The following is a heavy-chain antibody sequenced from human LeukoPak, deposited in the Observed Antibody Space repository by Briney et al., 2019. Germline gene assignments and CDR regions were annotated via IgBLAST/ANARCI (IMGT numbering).Heavy chain of an antibody. CDR3: AKGRLWVRGGYHYYYMDV. Sequence: QPGGSLILSCEASGFTFSSDAMNWVRQAPGKGLEWVSAISGSGSSPYYADSVKGRFTVSRDNTKNTLYLQMSSLRVEDTALYYCAKGRLWVRGGYHYYYMDVWGKGTAVTISS. V-gene: IGHV3-23*01. D-gene: IGHD4/OR15-4a*01. CDR1: GFTFSSDA. J-gene: IGHJ6*03. CDR2: ISGSGSSP.